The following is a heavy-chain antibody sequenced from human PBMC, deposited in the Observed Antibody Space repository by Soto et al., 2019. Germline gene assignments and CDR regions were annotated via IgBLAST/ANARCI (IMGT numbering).Heavy chain of an antibody. CDR2: IIPIFGTA. J-gene: IGHJ4*02. D-gene: IGHD6-6*01. CDR1: GGNFSSYA. CDR3: ARGYSSSGREWFDY. V-gene: IGHV1-69*06. Sequence: QVQLVQSGAEVKKPGSSVKVSCKASGGNFSSYAISWVRKAPGQGLEWMGGIIPIFGTANYAQKFQGRVTSTADKSTSTAYRELSSLRSEDTAVYYCARGYSSSGREWFDYWGQGTLVTVSS.